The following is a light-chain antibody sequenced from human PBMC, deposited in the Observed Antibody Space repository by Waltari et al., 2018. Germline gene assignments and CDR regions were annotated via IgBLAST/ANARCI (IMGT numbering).Light chain of an antibody. CDR3: AAWDASLSAWL. CDR2: RNN. CDR1: SSNIGSNY. V-gene: IGLV1-47*01. Sequence: QSVLTPPPSASGTPGPRGTIPCSGSSSNIGSNYVYWYQHPPGTAPNLLIYRNNQRPSGVPGRFSGSKSDTSASLAISGLRSEDEADYYCAAWDASLSAWLFGGGTKVTVL. J-gene: IGLJ3*02.